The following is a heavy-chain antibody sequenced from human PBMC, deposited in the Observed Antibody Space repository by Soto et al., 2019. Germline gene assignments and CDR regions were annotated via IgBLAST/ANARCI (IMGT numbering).Heavy chain of an antibody. CDR3: ARGQVVAAQH. CDR2: IYHSGST. V-gene: IGHV4-30-2*01. CDR1: GGSISSGGYS. J-gene: IGHJ4*02. D-gene: IGHD2-15*01. Sequence: QLQLQESGSALVKPSQTLSLTCAVSGGSISSGGYSWSWIRQPPGKGLEWIGYIYHSGSTYYNPSLXRXVXIXXDRSKNQFSLKLSSVTAADTAVYYCARGQVVAAQHWGQGTLVTVSS.